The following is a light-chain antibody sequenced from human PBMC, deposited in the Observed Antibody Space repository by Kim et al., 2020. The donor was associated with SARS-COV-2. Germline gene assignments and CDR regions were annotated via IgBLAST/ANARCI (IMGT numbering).Light chain of an antibody. Sequence: GQSITISCTGTSSDIGGYNFVSWYQQPPGKAPKLMIHDVNKRPSGVSNRFSGSKSGNTASLTVSGLQAEDEADYYCSSYTASSTLAFGGGTKLTVL. CDR3: SSYTASSTLA. J-gene: IGLJ2*01. V-gene: IGLV2-14*03. CDR1: SSDIGGYNF. CDR2: DVN.